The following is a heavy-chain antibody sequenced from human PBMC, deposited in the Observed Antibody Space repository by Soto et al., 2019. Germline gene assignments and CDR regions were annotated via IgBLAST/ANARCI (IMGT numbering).Heavy chain of an antibody. CDR3: ATQTYSYNWHH. CDR2: ITHSGST. Sequence: SETLSLTCAFYGGSFSGYYWIWIRQPPGKGLEWIGEITHSGSTNFNPSLKSRVTMSVDKSRNQFSLKLSSVTAADTAVYYCATQTYSYNWHHWGQGNPGHRLL. J-gene: IGHJ5*02. V-gene: IGHV4-34*01. D-gene: IGHD1-1*01. CDR1: GGSFSGYY.